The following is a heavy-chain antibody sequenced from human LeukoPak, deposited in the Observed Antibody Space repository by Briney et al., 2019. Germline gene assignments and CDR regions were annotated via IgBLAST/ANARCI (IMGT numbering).Heavy chain of an antibody. V-gene: IGHV1-18*01. CDR1: GYTFTSYG. J-gene: IGHJ5*02. CDR2: ISAYNGNT. D-gene: IGHD2-15*01. CDR3: ARDCSGGSCYSGSYNWFDP. Sequence: ASVKVSCKASGYTFTSYGISWVRQAPGQGLEWMGWISAYNGNTNYAQKLQGRVTMTTDTSTSTAYMELSSLRSEDTAVYYCARDCSGGSCYSGSYNWFDPWGQGTLVTVSS.